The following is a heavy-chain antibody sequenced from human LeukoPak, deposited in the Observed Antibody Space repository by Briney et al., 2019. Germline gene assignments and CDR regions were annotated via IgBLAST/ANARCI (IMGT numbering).Heavy chain of an antibody. V-gene: IGHV4-4*07. J-gene: IGHJ2*01. CDR2: IYTSGST. Sequence: SETLSLTCTVSGGSISSYYWSWIRQPAGKGLEWIGRIYTSGSTNYNPSLKSRVTISVDTSKNQFSLKLSSVTAADTAVYYCARDTGYSSGWKYWYFDLWGRGTLVTVSS. CDR3: ARDTGYSSGWKYWYFDL. CDR1: GGSISSYY. D-gene: IGHD6-19*01.